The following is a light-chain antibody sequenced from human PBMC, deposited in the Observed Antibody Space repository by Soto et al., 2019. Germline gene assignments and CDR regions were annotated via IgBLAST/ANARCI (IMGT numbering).Light chain of an antibody. CDR1: QSISSW. CDR3: QQYNSYSQT. Sequence: DIQMTQSPSTLSASVGDRVTITCRASQSISSWLAWYQQKPGKAPKLLIYDASSLESGVPSRFSGSGSGTEFTLTISSLQPDDFATYYCQQYNSYSQTSGQGTKVEIK. CDR2: DAS. J-gene: IGKJ1*01. V-gene: IGKV1-5*01.